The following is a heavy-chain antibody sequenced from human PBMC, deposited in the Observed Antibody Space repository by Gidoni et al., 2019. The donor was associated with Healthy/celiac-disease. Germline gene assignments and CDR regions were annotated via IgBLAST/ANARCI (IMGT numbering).Heavy chain of an antibody. Sequence: QVQLVPSGAEVKKPGASVTVSCKASGYTFTSYGISWVRQAPGQGLEWMGWISAYKGNTNYAQKLQGRVTMTTDTSTSTAYMELRSLRSDDTAVYYCARGGAVVEWLTPDPPLDYWGQGTLVTVSS. CDR1: GYTFTSYG. J-gene: IGHJ4*02. V-gene: IGHV1-18*01. D-gene: IGHD3-3*02. CDR2: ISAYKGNT. CDR3: ARGGAVVEWLTPDPPLDY.